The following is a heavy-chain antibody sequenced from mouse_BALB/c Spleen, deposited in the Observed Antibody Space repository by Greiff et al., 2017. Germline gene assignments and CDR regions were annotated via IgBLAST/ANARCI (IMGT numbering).Heavy chain of an antibody. CDR1: GFTFSNYW. Sequence: EVKVEESGGGLVQPGGSMKLSCVASGFTFSNYWMNWVRQSPEKGLEWVAEIRLKSNNYATHYAESVKGRFTISRDDSKSSVYLQMNNLRAEDTGIYYCTRSGGNYEGNAMDYWGQGTSVTVSS. J-gene: IGHJ4*01. V-gene: IGHV6-6*02. D-gene: IGHD2-1*01. CDR2: IRLKSNNYAT. CDR3: TRSGGNYEGNAMDY.